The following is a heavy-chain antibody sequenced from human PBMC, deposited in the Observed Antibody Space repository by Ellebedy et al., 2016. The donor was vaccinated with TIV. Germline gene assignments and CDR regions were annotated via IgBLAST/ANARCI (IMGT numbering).Heavy chain of an antibody. J-gene: IGHJ4*02. CDR2: IYPGDSDT. V-gene: IGHV5-51*01. D-gene: IGHD5-12*01. CDR3: ARIRATSGDY. Sequence: GGSLRLSXKGSGYSFTSYCIGWVRQMPGKGLEWMGIIYPGDSDTRYSPSFQGQVTISADKSISTAYLQWSSLKASDTAMYYCARIRATSGDYWGQGTLVTVSS. CDR1: GYSFTSYC.